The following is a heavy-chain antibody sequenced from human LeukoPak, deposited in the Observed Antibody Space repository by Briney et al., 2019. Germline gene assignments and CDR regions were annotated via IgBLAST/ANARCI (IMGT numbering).Heavy chain of an antibody. V-gene: IGHV3-33*01. CDR1: GFTFSSYG. CDR2: IWYDGSNK. Sequence: PGRSLRLSCAASGFTFSSYGMHWVRQAPGKGLEWVTGIWYDGSNKYYADSVKGRFTISRDNSKNTLYLQVNSLRAEDTAVYYCARGYCSGGSCYTYYYGMDVWGQGTTVTVSS. D-gene: IGHD2-15*01. CDR3: ARGYCSGGSCYTYYYGMDV. J-gene: IGHJ6*02.